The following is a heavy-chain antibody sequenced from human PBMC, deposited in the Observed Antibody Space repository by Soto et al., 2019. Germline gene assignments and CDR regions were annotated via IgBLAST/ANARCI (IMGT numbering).Heavy chain of an antibody. Sequence: QVQLVESGGGVVQPGRSLRLPCAASGFTFSSYAMHWVRQAPGKGLEWVAVISYDGSNKYYADSVKGRFTISRDNSKNTLYLQMNSLRAEDTAVYYCARERVASHVFDYWGQGTLVTVSS. V-gene: IGHV3-30-3*01. J-gene: IGHJ4*02. CDR3: ARERVASHVFDY. CDR2: ISYDGSNK. CDR1: GFTFSSYA. D-gene: IGHD5-12*01.